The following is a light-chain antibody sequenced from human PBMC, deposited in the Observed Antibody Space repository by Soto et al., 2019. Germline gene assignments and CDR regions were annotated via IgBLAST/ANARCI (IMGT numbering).Light chain of an antibody. V-gene: IGKV1-17*01. CDR1: QDIGND. Sequence: DIQMTQSPSSLSAFVGDTVTITCRASQDIGNDLGWYQQKPGKAPNRLIFAASTLQSGVPSRFSGSGSGTEFTLTISGLQPADFATYYCLQHNTYPRAFGQGTRVGIK. CDR3: LQHNTYPRA. J-gene: IGKJ1*01. CDR2: AAS.